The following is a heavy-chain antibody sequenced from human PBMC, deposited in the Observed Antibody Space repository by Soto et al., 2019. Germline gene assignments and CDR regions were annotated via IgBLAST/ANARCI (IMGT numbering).Heavy chain of an antibody. CDR2: IYYSGST. J-gene: IGHJ4*02. CDR1: GGSISSSSYY. CDR3: AKLNIAAAHPPYDY. D-gene: IGHD6-13*01. Sequence: SETLSLTCTVSGGSISSSSYYWGWIRQPPGKGLEWIGSIYYSGSTYYNPSLKSRVTISVDTSKNQFSLKLSSVTAADTAVYYCAKLNIAAAHPPYDYWGQGTLVTVSS. V-gene: IGHV4-39*01.